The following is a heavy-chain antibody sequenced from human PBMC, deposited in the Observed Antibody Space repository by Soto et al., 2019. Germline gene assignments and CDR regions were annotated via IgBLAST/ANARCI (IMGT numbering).Heavy chain of an antibody. J-gene: IGHJ4*02. Sequence: ALVKFSCKASGYTFTSYDINWVRQATGQGFEWMRWMNPNSGNTGYAHKFQGRVTMTRNTSISTAYMELSSLRSEDTAVYYCASVTPVNWTSRSIDYWGQGTLVTVSS. D-gene: IGHD1-20*01. CDR1: GYTFTSYD. CDR3: ASVTPVNWTSRSIDY. V-gene: IGHV1-8*01. CDR2: MNPNSGNT.